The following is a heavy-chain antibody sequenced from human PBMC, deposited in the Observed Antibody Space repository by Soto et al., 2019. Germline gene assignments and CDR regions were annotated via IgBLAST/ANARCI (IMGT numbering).Heavy chain of an antibody. J-gene: IGHJ5*02. Sequence: QVQLVQSGAEVKKPGASVKVSCKASGYTFTSYGISWVRQAPGQGLEWMGWISAYNGNTNYAQKLQGRVTMTTATSKSKAYIELRRLRSDDRAVYYCARDRGRLKRRGDWFDPWGQGTLVTVSS. CDR2: ISAYNGNT. CDR1: GYTFTSYG. V-gene: IGHV1-18*01. D-gene: IGHD2-21*01. CDR3: ARDRGRLKRRGDWFDP.